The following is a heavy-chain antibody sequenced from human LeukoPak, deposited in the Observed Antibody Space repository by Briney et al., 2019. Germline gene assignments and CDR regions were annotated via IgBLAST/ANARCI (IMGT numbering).Heavy chain of an antibody. V-gene: IGHV4-61*02. D-gene: IGHD1-26*01. Sequence: SETLSLTCTVSGGSINSGSYYWSWIRQPAGKGLEWIGRIYTSGSTNYNPSLKSRVTISLDTSKNQFSLNLGSVTAADTALYYCARDRPGSYFDYWGQGTLVTVSS. J-gene: IGHJ4*02. CDR3: ARDRPGSYFDY. CDR1: GGSINSGSYY. CDR2: IYTSGST.